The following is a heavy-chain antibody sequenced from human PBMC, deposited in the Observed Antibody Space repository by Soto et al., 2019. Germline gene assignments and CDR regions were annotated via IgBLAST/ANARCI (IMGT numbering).Heavy chain of an antibody. V-gene: IGHV3-74*01. J-gene: IGHJ4*02. Sequence: EVQLVESGGGLVQPGGSLRLSCAASGFTFSSYWMHWVRQAPGKGLVWVSRINSDGSSTSYADSVKGRFIISRDNAKNTVYLQMNSLRAEDTAVYYCARTSLVVPAATREDYWGQGTLVTVSS. CDR3: ARTSLVVPAATREDY. CDR2: INSDGSST. D-gene: IGHD2-15*01. CDR1: GFTFSSYW.